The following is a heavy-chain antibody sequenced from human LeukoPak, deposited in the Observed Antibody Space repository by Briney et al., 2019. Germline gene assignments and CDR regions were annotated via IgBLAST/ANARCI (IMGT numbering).Heavy chain of an antibody. J-gene: IGHJ4*02. CDR3: AKSQDEYCSSTSCYAGNFDY. CDR1: GFTFSSYA. Sequence: PGGSLRLSCAASGFTFSSYAMSWVRQAPGKGLEWVAAICCGGSSKYYADSVKGRFTISRDNSKNTLYLQMNSLRAEDTAVYYCAKSQDEYCSSTSCYAGNFDYWGQGALVTVSS. V-gene: IGHV3-23*01. CDR2: ICCGGSSK. D-gene: IGHD2-2*01.